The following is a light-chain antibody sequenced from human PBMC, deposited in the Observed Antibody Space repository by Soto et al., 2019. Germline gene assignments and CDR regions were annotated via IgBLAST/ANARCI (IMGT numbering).Light chain of an antibody. J-gene: IGKJ2*01. Sequence: EMLLTQSPGTLSLSPRERXXLSXXXXQSVSNNYLAWYQQKPGQAPRLLIYSASTRATGVPARFSGSGSGTEFTLTISSLQSEDFAVYYCQQYNTWPPYTFGQGTKVDIK. CDR1: QSVSNN. CDR2: SAS. V-gene: IGKV3-15*01. CDR3: QQYNTWPPYT.